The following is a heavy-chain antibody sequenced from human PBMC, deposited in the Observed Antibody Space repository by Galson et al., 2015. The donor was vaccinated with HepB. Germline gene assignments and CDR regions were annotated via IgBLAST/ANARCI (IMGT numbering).Heavy chain of an antibody. CDR3: ARDIAAAGVVFDS. J-gene: IGHJ4*02. D-gene: IGHD6-13*01. V-gene: IGHV1-18*04. Sequence: SVKVSCKASGYTFTNHYINWVRQAPGQGLEWMGWIGAYNGDTNYAQNLQGRVTMTTDTSTSTAYMELRSLRSDDTAVYFCARDIAAAGVVFDSWGQGTLVTVSS. CDR2: IGAYNGDT. CDR1: GYTFTNHY.